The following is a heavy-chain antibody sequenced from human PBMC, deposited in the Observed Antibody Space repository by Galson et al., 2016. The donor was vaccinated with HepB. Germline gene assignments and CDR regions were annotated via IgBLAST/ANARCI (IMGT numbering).Heavy chain of an antibody. CDR1: GFPFNPYA. D-gene: IGHD3-16*02. CDR3: AKSGVWGTHRSPDY. J-gene: IGHJ4*02. CDR2: LSGSGDVT. Sequence: SLRLSCAASGFPFNPYAMSWVRQPPGKGLEWVSSLSGSGDVTHHADSVKGRFTISRDNSKNTLYLQMNSLRAEDTALYYCAKSGVWGTHRSPDYWGQGTLVTVSS. V-gene: IGHV3-23*01.